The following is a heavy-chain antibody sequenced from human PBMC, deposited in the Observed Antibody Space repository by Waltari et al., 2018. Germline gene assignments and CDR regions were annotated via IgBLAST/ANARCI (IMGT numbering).Heavy chain of an antibody. V-gene: IGHV4-4*07. CDR1: GGSTSSYY. CDR3: ARDQRNSYSGSSSYYYEMDV. Sequence: QVQLQESGPGLVKPSETLSLTCTVSGGSTSSYYWSWIRQSAEKGLEWIGRIHSSGSTNYSPSRDSRATLSVDMSKKQFSLKLTSVTAADTAVYYCARDQRNSYSGSSSYYYEMDVWGQGTTVTVSS. D-gene: IGHD3-22*01. J-gene: IGHJ6*01. CDR2: IHSSGST.